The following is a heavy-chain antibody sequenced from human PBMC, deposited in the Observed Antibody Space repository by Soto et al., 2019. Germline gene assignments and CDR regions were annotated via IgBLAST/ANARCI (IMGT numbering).Heavy chain of an antibody. J-gene: IGHJ4*02. CDR3: ARGTYCSGGSCYSIFVRG. Sequence: EVQLVESGGGLVQPGGSLRLSCAASGFTFSSYWMHWVRQAPGKGLVWVSRINSDGSSTSDADYVKGRFTISRDNAKNTLYRQRNSLRAADTAVYYCARGTYCSGGSCYSIFVRGWGQGTLVTVSS. CDR1: GFTFSSYW. CDR2: INSDGSST. V-gene: IGHV3-74*01. D-gene: IGHD2-15*01.